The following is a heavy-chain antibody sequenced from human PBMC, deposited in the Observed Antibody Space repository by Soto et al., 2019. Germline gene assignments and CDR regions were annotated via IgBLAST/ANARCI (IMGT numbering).Heavy chain of an antibody. D-gene: IGHD3-22*01. CDR3: ARDFHYYVIICYYTPCPDLFYI. CDR2: IKAGNGTT. Sequence: APRKVSFEGSGYNFTSYCLDWVGQAPGPRTGGVGWIKAGNGTTKYSQKFQGRVTITRDTSAGTAYMELSSLRSEDTAVYYCARDFHYYVIICYYTPCPDLFYIWAQGSSVPVS. J-gene: IGHJ3*02. V-gene: IGHV1-3*01. CDR1: GYNFTSYC.